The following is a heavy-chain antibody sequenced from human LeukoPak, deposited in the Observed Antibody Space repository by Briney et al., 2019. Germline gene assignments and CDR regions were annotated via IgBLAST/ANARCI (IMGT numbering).Heavy chain of an antibody. D-gene: IGHD3-10*01. V-gene: IGHV4-38-2*02. CDR2: IYHSGST. CDR1: GYSISSGYY. Sequence: PSETLSLTCTVSGYSISSGYYWGWIRQPPGKGLEWIGSIYHSGSTYYNPSLKSRVTISVDTSKNQFSLKLSSVTAADTAVYYCARRRRYGSGSSYWGNWFDPWGQGTLVTVSS. CDR3: ARRRRYGSGSSYWGNWFDP. J-gene: IGHJ5*02.